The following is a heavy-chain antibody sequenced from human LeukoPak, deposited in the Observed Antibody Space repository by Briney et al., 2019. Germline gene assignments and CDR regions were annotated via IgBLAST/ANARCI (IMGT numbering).Heavy chain of an antibody. Sequence: GRSLRLSCAASGFRFSDYILDWVRQAPGKGLEWVGRIRRKRNGYTTEYAASVKGRFTISRDDLKKSLDLHMTSLKTDDTAVYYCSRDGSEGDNSAFDIWGQGTMVTVSS. CDR2: IRRKRNGYTT. D-gene: IGHD3-22*01. CDR1: GFRFSDYI. J-gene: IGHJ3*02. V-gene: IGHV3-72*01. CDR3: SRDGSEGDNSAFDI.